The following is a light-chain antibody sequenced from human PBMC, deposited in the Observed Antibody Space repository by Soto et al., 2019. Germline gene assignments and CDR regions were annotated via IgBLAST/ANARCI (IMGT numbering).Light chain of an antibody. J-gene: IGKJ2*01. Sequence: DIQMTQSPSTLSASVGDRVTITCRASQSFNNYLAWYQQKPGKAPNLLIYKASSLQGGVPSRFSGSGSGTEFTLTISSLQPDDFATYHCQQYNTYPYTFGQGTKLEIK. V-gene: IGKV1-5*03. CDR2: KAS. CDR1: QSFNNY. CDR3: QQYNTYPYT.